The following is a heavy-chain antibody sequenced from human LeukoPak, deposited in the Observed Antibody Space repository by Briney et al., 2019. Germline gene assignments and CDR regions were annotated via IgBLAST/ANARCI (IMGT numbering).Heavy chain of an antibody. CDR1: GYAFTSYD. CDR2: MNPNSGNT. V-gene: IGHV1-8*03. D-gene: IGHD2-2*01. Sequence: ASVKVSCKASGYAFTSYDINWVRQATGQGLEWMGWMNPNSGNTGYAQKFQGRVTITRNTSISTAYMELSSLRSEDTAVYYCARARYCSRTSCYPDYWGQGTLVTVPS. J-gene: IGHJ4*02. CDR3: ARARYCSRTSCYPDY.